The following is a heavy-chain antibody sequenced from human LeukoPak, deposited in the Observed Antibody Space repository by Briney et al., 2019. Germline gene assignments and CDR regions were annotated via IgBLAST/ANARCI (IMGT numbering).Heavy chain of an antibody. CDR3: AKGRGDYDDFRLGY. J-gene: IGHJ4*02. V-gene: IGHV3-30*02. CDR1: VFTFSTYG. Sequence: GGSLRLSCAASVFTFSTYGFHWVRQAPGKGLEWVAFIPSDGSANYYANSVKGRFTISRDNSKNTLYLQMNRLRSEDTAVYYCAKGRGDYDDFRLGYWGQGTLVTVSS. CDR2: IPSDGSAN. D-gene: IGHD4-17*01.